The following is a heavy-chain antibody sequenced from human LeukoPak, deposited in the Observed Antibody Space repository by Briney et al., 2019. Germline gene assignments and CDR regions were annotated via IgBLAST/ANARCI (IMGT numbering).Heavy chain of an antibody. J-gene: IGHJ6*02. CDR3: ARGSPGRLDYYYGMDV. Sequence: ASVKVSCKVSGYTLTELSMHWVRQAPGKGLEWMGGFDPEDGEAIYAQKFQGRVTMTEDTSTDTAYMELSSLRSEDTAVYYCARGSPGRLDYYYGMDVWGQGTTVTVSS. D-gene: IGHD1-26*01. CDR1: GYTLTELS. V-gene: IGHV1-24*01. CDR2: FDPEDGEA.